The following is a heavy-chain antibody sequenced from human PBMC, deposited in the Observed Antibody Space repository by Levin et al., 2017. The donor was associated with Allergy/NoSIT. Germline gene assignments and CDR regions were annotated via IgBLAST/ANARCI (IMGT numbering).Heavy chain of an antibody. V-gene: IGHV3-33*01. Sequence: GGSLRLSCAASGFTFSSYGMHWVRQAPGKGLEWVAVIWYDGSNKYYADSVKGRFTISRDNSKNTLYLQMNSLRAEDTAVYYCARGRQLYYYDSSGYAPFDYWGQGTLVTVSS. CDR3: ARGRQLYYYDSSGYAPFDY. D-gene: IGHD3-22*01. CDR2: IWYDGSNK. J-gene: IGHJ4*02. CDR1: GFTFSSYG.